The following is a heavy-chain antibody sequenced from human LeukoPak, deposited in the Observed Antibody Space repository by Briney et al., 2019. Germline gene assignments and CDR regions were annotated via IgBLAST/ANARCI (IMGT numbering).Heavy chain of an antibody. D-gene: IGHD6-13*01. CDR2: IIPIFGTA. J-gene: IGHJ4*02. CDR1: GGTFISYA. Sequence: SVKVSFKASGGTFISYAISWVRQAPGQGLEWIGGIIPIFGTANYAQKFQGRVTITADKSTSTAYMELSSLRSEDTAVYYCARSQQLVRRYFDYWGQGTLVTGSS. CDR3: ARSQQLVRRYFDY. V-gene: IGHV1-69*06.